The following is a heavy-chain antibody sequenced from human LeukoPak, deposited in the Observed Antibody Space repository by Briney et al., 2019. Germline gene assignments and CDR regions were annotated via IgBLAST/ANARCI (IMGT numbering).Heavy chain of an antibody. J-gene: IGHJ4*02. V-gene: IGHV3-21*04. Sequence: GGSLRLSCAASGFTFSTYSMNWVRQAPGRGLEWISFIRHDSSDIYCADSVKGRFTISRDNAKNSLYLQMNSLRVEDTAVYYCAKEGRSLQTYWGQGTLVTVSS. CDR1: GFTFSTYS. D-gene: IGHD5-24*01. CDR3: AKEGRSLQTY. CDR2: IRHDSSDI.